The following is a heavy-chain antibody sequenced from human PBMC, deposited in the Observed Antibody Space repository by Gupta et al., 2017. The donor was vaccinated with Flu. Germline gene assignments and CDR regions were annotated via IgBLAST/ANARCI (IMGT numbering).Heavy chain of an antibody. CDR3: ARGRTGSYYQVHYMDV. J-gene: IGHJ6*03. CDR1: GFTFSGYW. Sequence: EVQLVESGGGFVQPGGSLRLSCAASGFTFSGYWMSWVRQAPGKGLEWVANIKSAGSEKYYVDSVKGRFTISRDNAKNSLYLQMNSLRAEDTAVYYCARGRTGSYYQVHYMDVWGKGTTVTVSS. V-gene: IGHV3-7*01. D-gene: IGHD1-26*01. CDR2: IKSAGSEK.